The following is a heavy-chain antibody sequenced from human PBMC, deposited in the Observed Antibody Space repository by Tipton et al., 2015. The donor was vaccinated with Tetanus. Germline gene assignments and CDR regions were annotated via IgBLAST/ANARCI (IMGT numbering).Heavy chain of an antibody. V-gene: IGHV3-33*01. D-gene: IGHD6-13*01. CDR3: ARGNPRAAAGTRGGGDYYYGMDV. CDR2: IWYDGSNK. CDR1: GFTFSSYG. J-gene: IGHJ6*02. Sequence: RSLRLSCAASGFTFSSYGMHWVRQAPGKGLEWVAVIWYDGSNKYYADSVKGRFTISRDNSKNTLYLQMNSLRAEDTAVYYCARGNPRAAAGTRGGGDYYYGMDVWGQGTTVTVSS.